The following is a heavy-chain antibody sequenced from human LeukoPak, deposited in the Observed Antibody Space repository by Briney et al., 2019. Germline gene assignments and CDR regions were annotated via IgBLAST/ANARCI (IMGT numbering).Heavy chain of an antibody. Sequence: SETLSLTCTVSGGAISSYYWSWIRQPPGKGLEWIGYIYYSGSTNYNPSLKSRVTISVDTSKNQFSLRLSFVTAADTAVYYCARDVVAAVGTFDYWGQGTLVTVSS. V-gene: IGHV4-59*01. CDR3: ARDVVAAVGTFDY. CDR2: IYYSGST. CDR1: GGAISSYY. D-gene: IGHD6-13*01. J-gene: IGHJ4*02.